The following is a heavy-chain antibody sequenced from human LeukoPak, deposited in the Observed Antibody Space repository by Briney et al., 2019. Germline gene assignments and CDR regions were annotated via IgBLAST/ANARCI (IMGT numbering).Heavy chain of an antibody. CDR1: GGSVSSVSYY. Sequence: SETLSLTCSVSGGSVSSVSYYWGCIRQPPGKGLEWIAYIRYSGSTNYHPPLKSRVTISVDTSKNQFSLKLSSVTAADTAVYYCAREGNGPAYYHLYYMDVWGKGTTVTVSS. V-gene: IGHV4-61*01. D-gene: IGHD1-1*01. J-gene: IGHJ6*03. CDR2: IRYSGST. CDR3: AREGNGPAYYHLYYMDV.